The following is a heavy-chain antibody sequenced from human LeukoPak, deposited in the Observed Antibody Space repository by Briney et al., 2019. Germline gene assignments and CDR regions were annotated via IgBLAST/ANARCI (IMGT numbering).Heavy chain of an antibody. J-gene: IGHJ4*02. V-gene: IGHV4-34*01. CDR3: ASAYCTNGVCYKRALDY. CDR1: GGSFSGYY. D-gene: IGHD2-8*01. CDR2: INHSGST. Sequence: SETLSLTCAVYGGSFSGYYWSWIRQPPGKGLEWIGEINHSGSTNYNPSLKSRVTISVDTSENQFSLKLSSVTAADTAVYYCASAYCTNGVCYKRALDYWGQGTLVTVSS.